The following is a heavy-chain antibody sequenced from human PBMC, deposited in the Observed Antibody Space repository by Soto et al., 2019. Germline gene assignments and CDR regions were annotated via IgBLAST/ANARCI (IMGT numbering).Heavy chain of an antibody. Sequence: SGTLSLTCTVSGGSISGGGYYWSWIRQHPGKGLEWIGYIYYSGSTYYNPSLKSRVTISVDTSKNQFSLKLSSVTAADTAVYYCARXSAPYDSSGYYGSAFDIWGQGTMVTVSS. CDR3: ARXSAPYDSSGYYGSAFDI. J-gene: IGHJ3*02. V-gene: IGHV4-31*03. CDR1: GGSISGGGYY. D-gene: IGHD3-22*01. CDR2: IYYSGST.